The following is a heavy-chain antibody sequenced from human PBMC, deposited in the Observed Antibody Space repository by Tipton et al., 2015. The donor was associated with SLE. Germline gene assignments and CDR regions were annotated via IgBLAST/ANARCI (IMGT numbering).Heavy chain of an antibody. J-gene: IGHJ6*02. CDR3: ARGMVTWRGAILGVGV. CDR1: GYSISSGYY. V-gene: IGHV4-38-2*02. CDR2: ISDGGGT. D-gene: IGHD2-21*02. Sequence: TLSLTCTVSGYSISSGYYWGWIRQPPGKGLEWIGYISDGGGTNYNPSLKSRVTISVDPAKNQFSLKLTSVTAADTAVYYCARGMVTWRGAILGVGVWGQGTTVNVSS.